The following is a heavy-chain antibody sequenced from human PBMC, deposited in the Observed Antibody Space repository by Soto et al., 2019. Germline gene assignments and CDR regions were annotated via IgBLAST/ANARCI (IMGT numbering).Heavy chain of an antibody. Sequence: QVQLVQSGAEVKKPGASVKVSCKASGYTFTSYGISWVRQAPGQGLEWMGWISAHNGNKKYAQKLQGRVTMTTDTPTSTADMELRSLRSDDTAVYYCAREPNYFDYWGQGTLVTVSS. CDR2: ISAHNGNK. CDR3: AREPNYFDY. CDR1: GYTFTSYG. V-gene: IGHV1-18*01. J-gene: IGHJ4*02.